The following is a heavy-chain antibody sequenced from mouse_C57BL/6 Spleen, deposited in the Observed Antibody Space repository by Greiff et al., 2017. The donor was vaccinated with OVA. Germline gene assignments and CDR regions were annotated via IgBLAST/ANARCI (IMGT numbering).Heavy chain of an antibody. CDR1: GYSFTGYY. Sequence: VQLQQSGPELVKPGASVKISCKASGYSFTGYYMNWVKQSPEKSLEWIGEINPSTGGTTYNQKFKAKATLTVDKSSSTAYMQLKSLTSEDSAVYYCAKHPFDYWGQGTTLTVSS. CDR2: INPSTGGT. V-gene: IGHV1-42*01. CDR3: AKHPFDY. J-gene: IGHJ2*01.